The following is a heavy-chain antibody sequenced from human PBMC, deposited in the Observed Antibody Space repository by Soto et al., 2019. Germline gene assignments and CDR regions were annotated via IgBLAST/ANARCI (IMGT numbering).Heavy chain of an antibody. D-gene: IGHD5-18*01. V-gene: IGHV3-74*01. J-gene: IGHJ4*02. CDR1: GFTFSSYW. CDR2: INSDGSST. CDR3: ARVSRGYNFGDPPSGEDYFDY. Sequence: GGSLRLSCAASGFTFSSYWMHWVRQAPGKGLVWVSRINSDGSSTSYADSVKGRFTISRDNAKNTLYLQMNSLRAEDTAVYYCARVSRGYNFGDPPSGEDYFDYWGQGTLVTVSS.